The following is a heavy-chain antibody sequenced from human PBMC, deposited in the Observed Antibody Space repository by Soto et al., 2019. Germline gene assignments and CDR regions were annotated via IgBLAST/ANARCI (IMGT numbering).Heavy chain of an antibody. V-gene: IGHV4-38-2*02. J-gene: IGHJ4*02. CDR3: VRGKVNFDF. CDR2: IYQSGNT. Sequence: SETLSLTCIVSNYSISSGYHWGWIRQPPGKGLEGIGTIYQSGNTYQNPSLKSRVILSIDTSKNQFSLNLRNVTAADTAVYYCVRGKVNFDFWGKVILVTVSS. CDR1: NYSISSGYH.